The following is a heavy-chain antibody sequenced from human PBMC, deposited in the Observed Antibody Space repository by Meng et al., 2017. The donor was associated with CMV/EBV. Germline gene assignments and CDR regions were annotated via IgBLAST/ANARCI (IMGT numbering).Heavy chain of an antibody. CDR1: GGSISSYY. J-gene: IGHJ3*02. D-gene: IGHD2-2*01. Sequence: ESLKISCTVSGGSISSYYWSWIRQPPGKGLEWIGYIYYSGSTNYNPSLKSRVTISVDTSKNQFSLKLSSVTAADTAVYYCARRTSRCAFDIWGQGTMVTVSS. CDR2: IYYSGST. V-gene: IGHV4-59*01. CDR3: ARRTSRCAFDI.